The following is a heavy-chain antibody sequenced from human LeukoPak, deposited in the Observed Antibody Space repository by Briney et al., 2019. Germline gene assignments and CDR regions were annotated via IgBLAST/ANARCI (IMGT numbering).Heavy chain of an antibody. CDR2: ISSSGSTI. CDR1: GFTFSDYY. D-gene: IGHD5-18*01. V-gene: IGHV3-11*01. J-gene: IGHJ6*02. Sequence: PGGSLRLSCAASGFTFSDYYMSWIRQAPGKGLEWVSYISSSGSTIYYADSVKGRFTISRDNAKNSLYLQMNSLRAEDTAVYYCARDGRDQGFTAMARGYYYYGMDFWGQGTTVTVSS. CDR3: ARDGRDQGFTAMARGYYYYGMDF.